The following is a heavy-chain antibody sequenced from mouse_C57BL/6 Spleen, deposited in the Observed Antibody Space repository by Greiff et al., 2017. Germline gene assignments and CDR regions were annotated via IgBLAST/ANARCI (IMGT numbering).Heavy chain of an antibody. J-gene: IGHJ1*03. D-gene: IGHD1-1*01. CDR2: ILPRSGST. V-gene: IGHV1-9*01. Sequence: QVQLQQSGAELMKPGASVKLSCKATGYTFTGYWIEWVKQRPGHGLEWIGEILPRSGSTNYNEKFKGKATFTADTSSNTAYMQLSSLTTEDSAIYYCARNGIYYYGSGGYFDVWGTGTTVTVSS. CDR1: GYTFTGYW. CDR3: ARNGIYYYGSGGYFDV.